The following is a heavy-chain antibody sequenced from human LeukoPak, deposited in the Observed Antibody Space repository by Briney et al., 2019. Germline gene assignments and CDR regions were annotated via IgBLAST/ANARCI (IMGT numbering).Heavy chain of an antibody. CDR3: ARHNPYGGPDGRYYFDY. J-gene: IGHJ4*02. CDR1: GYSISSSRYY. CDR2: IYYSGST. D-gene: IGHD4/OR15-4a*01. V-gene: IGHV4-39*01. Sequence: SETLSLTCTVSGYSISSSRYYWGWIRQPPGKGLEWIASIYYSGSTYYNPSLKSRVTISVDTSKNQFSLKLSSMTAADTAVYHCARHNPYGGPDGRYYFDYWGQGTLVTVSS.